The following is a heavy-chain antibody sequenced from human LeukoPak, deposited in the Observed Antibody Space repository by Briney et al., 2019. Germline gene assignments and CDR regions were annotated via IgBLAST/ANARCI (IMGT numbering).Heavy chain of an antibody. V-gene: IGHV4-59*12. D-gene: IGHD4-17*01. CDR2: IYYSGST. J-gene: IGHJ5*02. CDR1: GGSISSYY. Sequence: PSETLSLTCTVSGGSISSYYWSWIRQPPGKGLEWIGYIYYSGSTNYNPSLKSRVTISVDTSKNQFSLKLSSVTAADTAVYYCACRPTVTTVNWFDPWGQGTLVTVSS. CDR3: ACRPTVTTVNWFDP.